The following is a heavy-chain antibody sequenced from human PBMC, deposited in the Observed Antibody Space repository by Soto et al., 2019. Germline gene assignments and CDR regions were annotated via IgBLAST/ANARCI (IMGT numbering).Heavy chain of an antibody. V-gene: IGHV3-23*01. J-gene: IGHJ3*02. CDR3: AKDLHVLCYFAWFPEFGFDI. CDR1: GFTFSSYA. Sequence: GGSLRLSCAASGFTFSSYAMSWVRQAPGKGLEWVSAISGSGGSTYYADSVKGRFTISRDNSKNTLYLQMNSLRAEDTAVYYCAKDLHVLCYFAWFPEFGFDIWGQGTMVTV. CDR2: ISGSGGST. D-gene: IGHD3-9*01.